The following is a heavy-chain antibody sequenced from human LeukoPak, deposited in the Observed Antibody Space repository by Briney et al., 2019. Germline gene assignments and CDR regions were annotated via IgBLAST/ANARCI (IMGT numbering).Heavy chain of an antibody. D-gene: IGHD6-19*01. CDR1: GFTFSSYA. V-gene: IGHV3-30-3*01. CDR2: ISYDGLNK. Sequence: GRSLRLSCAASGFTFSSYAIHWVRQAPGKGLEWVAVISYDGLNKYYADSVKGRFTISRDNSKNTLYLQMNSLRAEDTAVYYCAREVAVAEPYYLDYWGQGTLVTVSS. CDR3: AREVAVAEPYYLDY. J-gene: IGHJ4*02.